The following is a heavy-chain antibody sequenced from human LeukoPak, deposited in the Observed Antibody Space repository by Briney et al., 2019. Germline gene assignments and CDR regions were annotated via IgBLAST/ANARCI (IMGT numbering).Heavy chain of an antibody. CDR3: ARLEGMTAPFDY. Sequence: IVYPGDSDTRYRPSFQGQVTISADKSISTAYLQWSSLKASDTAMYYCARLEGMTAPFDYWGQGTLVTVSS. CDR2: VYPGDSDT. V-gene: IGHV5-51*01. D-gene: IGHD2-21*02. J-gene: IGHJ4*02.